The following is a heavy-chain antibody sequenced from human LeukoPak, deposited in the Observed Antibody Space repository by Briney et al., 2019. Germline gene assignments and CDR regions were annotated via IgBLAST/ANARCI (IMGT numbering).Heavy chain of an antibody. V-gene: IGHV4-59*02. CDR2: VDHKGRA. CDR1: GGSVTGHY. J-gene: IGHJ3*02. CDR3: ARDLVTVTKGFDI. D-gene: IGHD4-17*01. Sequence: SETLSLTCTVSGGSVTGHYWSWIRQSPGKGLEWIGYVDHKGRANSRPSLKSRVAASVDTSKNQISLKLMSVTAADTAVYYCARDLVTVTKGFDIWGQGTMVSVSS.